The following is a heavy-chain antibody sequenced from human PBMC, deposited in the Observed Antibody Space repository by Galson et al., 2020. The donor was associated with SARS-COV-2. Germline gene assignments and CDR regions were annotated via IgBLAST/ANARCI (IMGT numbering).Heavy chain of an antibody. CDR3: ARQGVNMIVLVTVPGWYFDL. CDR1: GYSVSTTNY. J-gene: IGHJ2*01. V-gene: IGHV4-38-2*02. CDR2: VYPSGTT. D-gene: IGHD3-22*01. Sequence: ETLSLTCTVSGYSVSTTNYWGWVRQPPGGGLEWIGSVYPSGTTYYNPSLKSRVTISMDTSKNQFSLRLDSVTAADTALYYCARQGVNMIVLVTVPGWYFDLWGRGTLVTVSS.